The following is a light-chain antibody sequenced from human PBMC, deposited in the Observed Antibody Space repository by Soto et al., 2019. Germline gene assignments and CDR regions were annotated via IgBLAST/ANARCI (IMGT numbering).Light chain of an antibody. Sequence: DIPMTQSPSSLSASVGDRVTIACQASQDITNNLSWYQLRPGKAPKLLIYDASNLETGVPSRFSGGGSGTDFTFTISSLQPEDIATYYCQQYDNPLVTFGQGTRLEIK. CDR3: QQYDNPLVT. V-gene: IGKV1-33*01. CDR1: QDITNN. J-gene: IGKJ5*01. CDR2: DAS.